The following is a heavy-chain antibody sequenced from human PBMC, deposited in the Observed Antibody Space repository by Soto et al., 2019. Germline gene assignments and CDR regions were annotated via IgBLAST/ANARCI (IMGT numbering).Heavy chain of an antibody. CDR1: GASISNYF. V-gene: IGHV4-59*08. D-gene: IGHD2-2*01. CDR2: IYYSGTT. J-gene: IGHJ4*02. CDR3: ARLPAATEYYFDS. Sequence: SETLSLTCSVSGASISNYFWSWIRQPPGKGLEWIGYIYYSGTTNYNPSLKSRVTMSVDTSKNQFSLKLNSATAADTAVYYCARLPAATEYYFDSWGQGTLVTVSS.